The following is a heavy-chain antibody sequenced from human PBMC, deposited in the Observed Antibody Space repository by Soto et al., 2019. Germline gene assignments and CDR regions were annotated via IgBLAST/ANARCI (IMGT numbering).Heavy chain of an antibody. V-gene: IGHV4-59*08. CDR1: GGSVSNHH. CDR2: INYSGST. Sequence: SETLSLTCTVSGGSVSNHHLSWIRQPPGKGLEWMGYINYSGSTTYNPSLWSRVTMSLDTSNSQFSLKLSSVTAADTAVYYCARHHDSWGQGTLVTVSS. CDR3: ARHHDS. J-gene: IGHJ4*02.